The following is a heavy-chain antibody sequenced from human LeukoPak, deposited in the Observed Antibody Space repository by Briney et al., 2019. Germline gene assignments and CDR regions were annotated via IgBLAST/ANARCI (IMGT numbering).Heavy chain of an antibody. V-gene: IGHV4-34*01. J-gene: IGHJ5*02. CDR1: GGSFSGYY. CDR2: INHSGST. D-gene: IGHD3-3*01. Sequence: PSETLSLTCAVYGGSFSGYYWSWIRQPPGKGLEWIGEINHSGSTNYNPSIKSRVTISVDTSKNQFSLKLSSVTAADTAVYYCARGHRITIFGVVIIVGNWFDPWGQGTLVTVSS. CDR3: ARGHRITIFGVVIIVGNWFDP.